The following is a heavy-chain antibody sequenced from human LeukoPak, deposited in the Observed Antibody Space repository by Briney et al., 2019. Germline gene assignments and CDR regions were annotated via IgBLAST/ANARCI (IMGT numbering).Heavy chain of an antibody. J-gene: IGHJ4*02. CDR2: INTDGTVT. V-gene: IGHV3-74*01. D-gene: IGHD6-19*01. CDR3: STKQWLAPPPDS. CDR1: GFTFSDYA. Sequence: PGGSLRLSCSASGFTFSDYALNWVRQAPGKGLESVSRINTDGTVTTYADSVKGRFTVSRGNADKTMFLQMNSVRDEDTAVYYCSTKQWLAPPPDSWGQGAPVTVSS.